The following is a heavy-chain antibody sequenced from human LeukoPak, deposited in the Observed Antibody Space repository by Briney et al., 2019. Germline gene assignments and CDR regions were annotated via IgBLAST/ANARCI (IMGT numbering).Heavy chain of an antibody. CDR2: ISGYNANT. CDR3: ARGMDYGDYVEYFHH. CDR1: GYTFTSYG. J-gene: IGHJ1*01. D-gene: IGHD4-17*01. V-gene: IGHV1-18*04. Sequence: ASVKVSCKASGYTFTSYGMSWVRQAPGQGLEWMGWISGYNANTNYAQKFQGRVTMTTDTSTTTAYMELRSLRSDDTAVYYCARGMDYGDYVEYFHHWGQGTLVTVS.